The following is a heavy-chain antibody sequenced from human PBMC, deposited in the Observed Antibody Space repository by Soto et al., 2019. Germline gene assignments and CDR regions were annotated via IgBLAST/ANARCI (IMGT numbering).Heavy chain of an antibody. D-gene: IGHD5-12*01. V-gene: IGHV2-5*02. CDR3: VGSFSGYDVSFNY. CDR2: TYWDGDE. CDR1: GFSLTTPQVA. Sequence: QIILKESGPTLVKPTQTVTLTCTLSGFSLTTPQVAVGWIRQPPGTALQWLGVTYWDGDERYSPSLKTRLAITKDASKTHVVLTVTNVSPVDTATYFCVGSFSGYDVSFNYWGQGTLVSVSS. J-gene: IGHJ4*02.